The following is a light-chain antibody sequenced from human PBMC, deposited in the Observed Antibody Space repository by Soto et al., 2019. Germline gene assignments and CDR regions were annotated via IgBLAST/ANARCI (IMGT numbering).Light chain of an antibody. V-gene: IGLV2-8*01. Sequence: QSVLTQPPAASGSPGQSVTISCTGTSSDVGGYKYVSWYQQHPGKAPNLLIYEVSQRPSGVPDRFSGSKSGNTATLTVSGLQAEDGAEYFGSSHAGNNMGVFGGGTQLTVL. J-gene: IGLJ3*02. CDR1: SSDVGGYKY. CDR2: EVS. CDR3: SSHAGNNMGV.